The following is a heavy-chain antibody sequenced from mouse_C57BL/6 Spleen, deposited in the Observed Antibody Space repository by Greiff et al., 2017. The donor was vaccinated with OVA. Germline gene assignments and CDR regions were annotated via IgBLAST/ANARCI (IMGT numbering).Heavy chain of an antibody. J-gene: IGHJ1*03. CDR1: GFTFSDYG. Sequence: EVKLMESGGGLVKPGGSLKLSCAASGFTFSDYGMHWVRQAPEKGLEWVAYISSGSSTIYYADTVKGRFTISRDNAKNTLFLQMTSLRSEDTAMYYCASRSNYWYFDVWGTGTTVTVSS. CDR3: ASRSNYWYFDV. CDR2: ISSGSSTI. D-gene: IGHD2-5*01. V-gene: IGHV5-17*01.